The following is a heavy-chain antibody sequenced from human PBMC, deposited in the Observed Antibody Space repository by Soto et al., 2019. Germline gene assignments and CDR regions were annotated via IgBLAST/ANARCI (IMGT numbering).Heavy chain of an antibody. D-gene: IGHD3-22*01. CDR3: AKNPGYYYDSTGYHFDY. CDR1: EFTFSNYA. V-gene: IGHV3-23*01. J-gene: IGHJ4*02. CDR2: ISYGGGTT. Sequence: GGSMRLSCTAAEFTFSNYAMSWVRQETGKGLEWVSAISYGGGTTYYADSVKGRFTISRDNSKNTLYLQMNSLRAEDTAVYYCAKNPGYYYDSTGYHFDYWGQGTLVTVSS.